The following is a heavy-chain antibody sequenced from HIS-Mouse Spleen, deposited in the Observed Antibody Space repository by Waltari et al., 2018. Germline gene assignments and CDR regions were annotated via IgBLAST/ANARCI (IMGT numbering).Heavy chain of an antibody. D-gene: IGHD1-26*01. CDR3: ARDRELYFDY. CDR1: GGSISSSSYY. V-gene: IGHV4-39*07. CDR2: IYYSGRT. Sequence: QLQLQESGPGLVKPSETLSLTCTVSGGSISSSSYYWGWIRQPPGKGLVWIGSIYYSGRTYYNPALKSRVTISVDTSKNQFSLKLSSVTAADTAVYYCARDRELYFDYWGQGTLVTVSS. J-gene: IGHJ4*02.